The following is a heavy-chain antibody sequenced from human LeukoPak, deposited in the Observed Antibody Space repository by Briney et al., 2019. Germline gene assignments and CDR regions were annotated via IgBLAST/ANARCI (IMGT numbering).Heavy chain of an antibody. J-gene: IGHJ6*02. CDR3: VRGYSFGPYGMDV. D-gene: IGHD2-15*01. CDR1: GFTFSNAW. V-gene: IGHV3-53*05. Sequence: GGSLRLSCTASGFTFSNAWMSWVRQAPGKGLEWVSVIYSGGSTYYADSAKGRFTISRDNSKNTQYLQMSSLRAEDTAVYFCVRGYSFGPYGMDVWGQGTTVTVSS. CDR2: IYSGGST.